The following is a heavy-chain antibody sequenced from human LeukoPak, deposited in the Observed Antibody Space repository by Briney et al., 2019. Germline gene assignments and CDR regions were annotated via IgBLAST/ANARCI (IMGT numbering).Heavy chain of an antibody. V-gene: IGHV4-4*07. D-gene: IGHD6-13*01. J-gene: IGHJ4*02. CDR2: IYTSGST. CDR3: AREGVAAAGTYFDY. Sequence: PSETLSLTCTVSGGSISSYYWSWIRQPAGKGLEWIGRIYTSGSTNYNPSLKSRVTMSVDTSKNQFSLKLSSVTAADTAVYYCAREGVAAAGTYFDYWGQGTLVTVSS. CDR1: GGSISSYY.